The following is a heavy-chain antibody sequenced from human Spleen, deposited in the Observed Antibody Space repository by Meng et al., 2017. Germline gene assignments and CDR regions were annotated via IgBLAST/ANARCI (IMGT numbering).Heavy chain of an antibody. Sequence: GESLKISCAASGFTFSSYWMHWVRQAPGKGLMWVSRINSDGSTTTYADSVKGRFTISRDNAKHTVYLQMNSLRAEDTAVYYCARDGDYWGQGTLVTVSS. CDR2: INSDGSTT. CDR3: ARDGDY. J-gene: IGHJ4*02. CDR1: GFTFSSYW. V-gene: IGHV3-74*01.